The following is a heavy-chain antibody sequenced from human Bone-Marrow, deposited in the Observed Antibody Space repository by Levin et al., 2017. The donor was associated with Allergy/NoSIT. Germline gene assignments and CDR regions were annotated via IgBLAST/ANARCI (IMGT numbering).Heavy chain of an antibody. CDR3: ARADGGYFDY. J-gene: IGHJ4*02. Sequence: SETLSLTCSVSGVSINSYYWSWIRQPPGKGLEWIGYVYYSGRTNYIPSLKGRVTISMDTSQNQFSLKLTSVTAADTAVYYCARADGGYFDYWGQGSLVTVSS. V-gene: IGHV4-59*01. CDR2: VYYSGRT. CDR1: GVSINSYY. D-gene: IGHD3-16*01.